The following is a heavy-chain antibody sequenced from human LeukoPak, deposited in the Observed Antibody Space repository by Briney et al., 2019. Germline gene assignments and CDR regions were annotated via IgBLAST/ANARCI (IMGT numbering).Heavy chain of an antibody. CDR2: INHSGST. CDR3: ARGVDAGYSSSDWLDY. Sequence: SETLSLTCIVSGGSISSYYWSWIRQPAGKGLEWIGEINHSGSTNYNPSLKSRVTISVDTSKNQFSLKLSSVTAADTAVYYCARGVDAGYSSSDWLDYWGQGTLVTVSS. V-gene: IGHV4-34*01. D-gene: IGHD6-13*01. J-gene: IGHJ4*02. CDR1: GGSISSYY.